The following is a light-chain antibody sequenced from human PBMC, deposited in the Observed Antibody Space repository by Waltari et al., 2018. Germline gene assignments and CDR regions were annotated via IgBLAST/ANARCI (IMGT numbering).Light chain of an antibody. Sequence: EIVLTQSPGTLSLSPGERATLSCRASQSVRSSGLAWYQQKPGQAPRLLIYGTSARATGTPDRFSGSGSGTDFTLIISRLEPEDFAVYYCQQYDRSPRTFGQGTKVEIK. V-gene: IGKV3-20*01. CDR2: GTS. J-gene: IGKJ1*01. CDR3: QQYDRSPRT. CDR1: QSVRSSG.